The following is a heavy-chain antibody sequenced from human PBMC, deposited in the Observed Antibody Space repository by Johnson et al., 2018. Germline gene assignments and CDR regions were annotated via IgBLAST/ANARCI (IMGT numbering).Heavy chain of an antibody. J-gene: IGHJ6*03. CDR3: ARGVYSSRPRYYYMDV. CDR2: ISYSGST. V-gene: IGHV4-59*01. CDR1: GGSISNYY. D-gene: IGHD6-13*01. Sequence: QVQLQESGPGLVKPSETLSLTCSVSGGSISNYYWSWIRQPPGKGLEWIGYISYSGSTKYNPSLKSRVTMSVDTSKNHFSLKLRSVTAADTAVYYCARGVYSSRPRYYYMDVWGKGTTVTVSS.